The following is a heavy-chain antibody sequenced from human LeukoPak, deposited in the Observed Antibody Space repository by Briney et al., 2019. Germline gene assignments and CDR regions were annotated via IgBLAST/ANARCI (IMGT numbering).Heavy chain of an antibody. D-gene: IGHD3-22*01. CDR3: AKLYYDSSGYYYNSYIDY. V-gene: IGHV3-23*01. J-gene: IGHJ4*02. CDR2: ISGSGGGT. CDR1: RFTFSSYA. Sequence: PGGSLRLSCAASRFTFSSYAMSWVRQAPGKGLEWVSGISGSGGGTYHADSVKGRFTISRDNSKNTLYLQMNSLRAEDTAVYYCAKLYYDSSGYYYNSYIDYWGQGTLVTVSS.